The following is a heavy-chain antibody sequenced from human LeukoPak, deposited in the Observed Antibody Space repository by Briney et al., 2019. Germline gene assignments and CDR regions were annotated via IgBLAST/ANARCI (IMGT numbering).Heavy chain of an antibody. D-gene: IGHD3-22*01. V-gene: IGHV1-46*01. CDR1: GYTFTTYG. CDR2: INPSGGST. J-gene: IGHJ1*01. CDR3: ARGGDGVTMTSKVFQH. Sequence: GASVKVSCKASGYTFTTYGISWVRQAPGQGLEWMGIINPSGGSTSYAQKFQGRVTMTRDTSTSTVYMELSSLRSEDTAVYYCARGGDGVTMTSKVFQHWGQGTLVTVSS.